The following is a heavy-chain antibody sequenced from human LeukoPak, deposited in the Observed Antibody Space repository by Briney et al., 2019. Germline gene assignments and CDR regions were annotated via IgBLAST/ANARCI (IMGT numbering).Heavy chain of an antibody. CDR3: ARDLSTTSNWEFDY. V-gene: IGHV1-2*02. CDR2: IKLNSGAT. J-gene: IGHJ4*02. Sequence: ASVEVSCKTSGYTFTDYVMHWVRQAPGQGLEWMGWIKLNSGATMYAQKFQGRVTMTRITSISTAYMEVSRLRSDDTAVYYCARDLSTTSNWEFDYWGQETLVTVSS. D-gene: IGHD1-14*01. CDR1: GYTFTDYV.